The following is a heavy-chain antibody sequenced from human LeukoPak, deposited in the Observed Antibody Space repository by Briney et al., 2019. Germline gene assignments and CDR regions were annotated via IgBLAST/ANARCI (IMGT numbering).Heavy chain of an antibody. CDR3: ARMVYYDSSGYYYPQPNNWFDP. J-gene: IGHJ5*02. CDR1: GYTFTSYG. D-gene: IGHD3-22*01. Sequence: ASVKVSCKASGYTFTSYGISWVRQAPGQGLEWMGWISAYNGNTNYAQKLQGRVTMTTDTSTSTAYMELRSLRSDDTAVYYCARMVYYDSSGYYYPQPNNWFDPWGQGTLVTVSS. CDR2: ISAYNGNT. V-gene: IGHV1-18*01.